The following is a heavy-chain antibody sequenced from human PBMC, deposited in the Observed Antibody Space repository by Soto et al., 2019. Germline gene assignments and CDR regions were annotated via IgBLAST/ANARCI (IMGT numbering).Heavy chain of an antibody. CDR3: ATDWGSYRYASDY. Sequence: GGSLRLSCAASGFTFSSYSMNWVRQAPGKGLEWVSSISSSSSYIYYADSVKGRFTISRDNAKNSLYLQMNSLRAEDTAVYYCATDWGSYRYASDYWGQGTLVTVSS. CDR1: GFTFSSYS. CDR2: ISSSSSYI. D-gene: IGHD3-16*02. V-gene: IGHV3-21*01. J-gene: IGHJ4*02.